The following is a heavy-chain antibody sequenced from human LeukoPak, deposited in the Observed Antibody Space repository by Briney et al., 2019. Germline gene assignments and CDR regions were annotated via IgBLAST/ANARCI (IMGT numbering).Heavy chain of an antibody. D-gene: IGHD2-15*01. CDR1: GGSISSYY. V-gene: IGHV4-4*07. J-gene: IGHJ6*02. CDR2: IYTSGST. CDR3: ARDVWCSGGSCYSVGSGMDV. Sequence: SETLSLTCTVPGGSISSYYWSWIRQPAGKGLEWIGRIYTSGSTNYNPSLKSRVTMSVDTSKNQFSLKLSSVTAADTAVYYCARDVWCSGGSCYSVGSGMDVWGQGTTVTVSS.